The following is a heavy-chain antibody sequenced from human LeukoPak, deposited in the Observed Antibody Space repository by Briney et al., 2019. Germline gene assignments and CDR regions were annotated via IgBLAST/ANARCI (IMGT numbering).Heavy chain of an antibody. CDR3: AKRGIPTSAYYFDS. CDR1: GFTFDSYA. CDR2: ISSPGSST. V-gene: IGHV3-23*01. J-gene: IGHJ4*02. D-gene: IGHD2-2*01. Sequence: GGSLRLSCAASGFTFDSYAMTWVRQAPGKGLEWVSYISSPGSSTFYADSVKGRFTISRDNSKNTLYLQMNSLRAEDTAVYYCAKRGIPTSAYYFDSWGQGTLITLSS.